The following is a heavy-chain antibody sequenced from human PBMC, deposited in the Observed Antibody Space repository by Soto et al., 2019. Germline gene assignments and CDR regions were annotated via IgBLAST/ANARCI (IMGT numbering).Heavy chain of an antibody. CDR1: GGTFSSYT. Sequence: AASVKVSCKASGGTFSSYTISWVRPAPGQGLEWMGRIIPILGIANYAQKFQGRVTITADKSTSTAYMELSSLRSEDTAVYYCARGKYSGYVGAFDIWGQGTMVTVSS. V-gene: IGHV1-69*02. J-gene: IGHJ3*02. CDR2: IIPILGIA. D-gene: IGHD5-12*01. CDR3: ARGKYSGYVGAFDI.